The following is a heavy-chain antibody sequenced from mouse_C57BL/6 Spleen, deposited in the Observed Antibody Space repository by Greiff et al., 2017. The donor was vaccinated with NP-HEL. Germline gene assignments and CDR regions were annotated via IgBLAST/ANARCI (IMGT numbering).Heavy chain of an antibody. CDR3: ARAGLLDY. J-gene: IGHJ2*01. V-gene: IGHV1-82*01. Sequence: QVQLQQSGPELVKPGASVKISCKASGYAFSSSWMNWVKQRPGKGLEWIGRIYPGDGDTNYNGKFKGKATLTADKSSSTAYMQLSSLTSEDSAVYFCARAGLLDYWGRGTTLTVSS. CDR1: GYAFSSSW. CDR2: IYPGDGDT. D-gene: IGHD3-3*01.